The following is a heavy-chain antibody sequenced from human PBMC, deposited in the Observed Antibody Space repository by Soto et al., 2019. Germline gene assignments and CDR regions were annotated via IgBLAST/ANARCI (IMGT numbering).Heavy chain of an antibody. CDR3: AREPEDGVPVDD. D-gene: IGHD2-8*01. V-gene: IGHV1-3*01. J-gene: IGHJ4*02. Sequence: QVQLVQSGAEVMEPGVSVRVSCKASGYNFTSHSLHWARQAPGQGLDWMGCIIVSHGSPRYVPQYQGRLTFGTDTFTTTAYMELTRLSPAETEVYYGAREPEDGVPVDDWGQGTPVVVSS. CDR2: IIVSHGSP. CDR1: GYNFTSHS.